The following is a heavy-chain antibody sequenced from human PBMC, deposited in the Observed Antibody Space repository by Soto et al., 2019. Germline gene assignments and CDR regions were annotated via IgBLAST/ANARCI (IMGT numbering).Heavy chain of an antibody. J-gene: IGHJ6*02. V-gene: IGHV3-30*18. D-gene: IGHD4-4*01. CDR2: ISYDGSNK. Sequence: QVQLVESGGGVVQPGRSLRLSCAASGFTFSSYGMHWVRQAPGKGLEWVAVISYDGSNKYYADFVKGRFPISRDNSKNALYREMNSLRAEDTAVYYCAKGYSNSPGDYSYGMDVWGQETTVTVSS. CDR3: AKGYSNSPGDYSYGMDV. CDR1: GFTFSSYG.